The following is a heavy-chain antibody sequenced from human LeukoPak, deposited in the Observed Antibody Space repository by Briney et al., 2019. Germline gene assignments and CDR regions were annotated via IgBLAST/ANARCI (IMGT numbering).Heavy chain of an antibody. CDR1: GFTFSSYA. CDR3: AKDHRYFNCSSCLHLYYFGNDG. CDR2: ISGSGGST. Sequence: GGSLRLSCAASGFTFSSYAMSWVRQAPGKGLEWVSAISGSGGSTYYADSVKGRFTISRDNSKNTLYLQMNSLRAEDPAVYYCAKDHRYFNCSSCLHLYYFGNDGLGQGTTVTVSS. J-gene: IGHJ6*02. V-gene: IGHV3-23*01. D-gene: IGHD2-2*01.